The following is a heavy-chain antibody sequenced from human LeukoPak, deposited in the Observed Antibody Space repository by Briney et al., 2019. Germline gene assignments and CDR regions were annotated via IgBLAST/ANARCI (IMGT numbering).Heavy chain of an antibody. J-gene: IGHJ5*02. D-gene: IGHD3-10*01. V-gene: IGHV5-51*01. Sequence: KNGESLKISCRGSGYTFTNYWIGWVRQMPGKGLEWMEVIYPADSDTRYSPSFQGRVTISADKSISTAYLQWSSLKASDTAMYYCATFRESITMIRGVNFFDPWGQGTLVTVSS. CDR1: GYTFTNYW. CDR2: IYPADSDT. CDR3: ATFRESITMIRGVNFFDP.